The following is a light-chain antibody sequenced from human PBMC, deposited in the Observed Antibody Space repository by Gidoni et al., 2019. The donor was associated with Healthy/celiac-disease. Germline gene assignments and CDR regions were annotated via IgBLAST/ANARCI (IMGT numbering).Light chain of an antibody. CDR2: DAS. CDR1: QRVSRY. Sequence: EIVLTQSPATLSLSPGERATLSCRASQRVSRYLAWYQQKPGQAPRLLTYDASNRATGIPARFSGSGSGTDFTLTISSLEPEDFAVYYCQQRSNWPPLTFGGGTKVEIK. J-gene: IGKJ4*01. CDR3: QQRSNWPPLT. V-gene: IGKV3-11*01.